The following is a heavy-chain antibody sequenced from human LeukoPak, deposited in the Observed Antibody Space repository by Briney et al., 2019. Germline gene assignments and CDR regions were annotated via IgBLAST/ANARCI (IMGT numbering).Heavy chain of an antibody. CDR3: ARDTRLLDFDAFDI. J-gene: IGHJ3*02. CDR2: INPSGGST. V-gene: IGHV1-46*01. D-gene: IGHD3-3*01. CDR1: GYTFTNYY. Sequence: ASVKVSCKASGYTFTNYYMHWVRQAPGQGPEWMGIINPSGGSTNYAQKFQGRVTLTRDTSTSTVYMELSSLRSEDTAVYYCARDTRLLDFDAFDIWGQGTMVTVSS.